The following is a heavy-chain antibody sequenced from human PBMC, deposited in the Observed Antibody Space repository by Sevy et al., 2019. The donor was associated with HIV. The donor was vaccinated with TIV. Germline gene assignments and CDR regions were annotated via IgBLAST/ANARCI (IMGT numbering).Heavy chain of an antibody. CDR3: ARGTRFRGSYYLGGEAFDI. D-gene: IGHD1-26*01. CDR2: IGTAGDT. Sequence: GGSLRLSCAASGFTFSRYDMHWVRQATGKVLEWVSSIGTAGDTNYLGSVKGRFTISRENARKSWYLQMNSLRAAGTAVYYCARGTRFRGSYYLGGEAFDIWGQGTMVTVSS. CDR1: GFTFSRYD. V-gene: IGHV3-13*01. J-gene: IGHJ3*02.